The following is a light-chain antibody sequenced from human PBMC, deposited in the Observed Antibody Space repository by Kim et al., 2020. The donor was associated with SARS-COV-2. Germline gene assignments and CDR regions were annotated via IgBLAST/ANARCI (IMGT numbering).Light chain of an antibody. CDR1: RNIREI. Sequence: GEAVTLSCRASRNIREILAGYQQKGGQTPRLLINDASTRALGFPARFRGVGSGKEFTLTIDSRQSKDFAVFFGQQYETWPRTFGGGTKREIK. CDR2: DAS. V-gene: IGKV3-15*01. J-gene: IGKJ4*01. CDR3: QQYETWPRT.